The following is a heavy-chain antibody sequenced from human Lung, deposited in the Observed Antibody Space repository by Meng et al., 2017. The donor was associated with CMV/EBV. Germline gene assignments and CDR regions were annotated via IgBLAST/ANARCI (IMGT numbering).Heavy chain of an antibody. V-gene: IGHV3-23*01. CDR1: GFAFNNYA. CDR2: VTGSGAPT. Sequence: GESLKISCAASGFAFNNYAMTWVRQAPGKGLEWVSTVTGSGAPTYYADSVMGRFTISRDNSRNTLSLEMRSLRAEDTAIYYCASGNNAGQWIVFEYWGLGXLVTVSS. D-gene: IGHD2-21*01. CDR3: ASGNNAGQWIVFEY. J-gene: IGHJ4*02.